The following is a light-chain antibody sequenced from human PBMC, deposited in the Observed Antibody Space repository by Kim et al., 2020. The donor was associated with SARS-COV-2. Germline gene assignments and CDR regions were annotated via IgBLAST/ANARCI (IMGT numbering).Light chain of an antibody. Sequence: VALAQPVRISSQGDSLRSYYATWYQQKPGQPPIVIIYSKNDRPSGIPDRFSCSNSRNTASLTITGTQAGDEADYYCNSRDSNDNVVFGGGTQLTVL. CDR2: SKN. CDR3: NSRDSNDNVV. CDR1: SLRSYY. V-gene: IGLV3-19*01. J-gene: IGLJ2*01.